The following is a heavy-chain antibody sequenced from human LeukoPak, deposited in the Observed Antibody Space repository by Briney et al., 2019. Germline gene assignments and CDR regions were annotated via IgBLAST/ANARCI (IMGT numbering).Heavy chain of an antibody. J-gene: IGHJ5*02. CDR1: RFTFSSYA. V-gene: IGHV3-23*01. CDR3: AKPLFDSSGYYMT. D-gene: IGHD3-22*01. CDR2: ISGSGGST. Sequence: GGSLRLSCAASRFTFSSYAMSWVRQAPGKGLEWVSAISGSGGSTYYADSVKGRFTISRDNSKNTLYLQMNSLRAEDTAVYYCAKPLFDSSGYYMTWGQGTLVTVSS.